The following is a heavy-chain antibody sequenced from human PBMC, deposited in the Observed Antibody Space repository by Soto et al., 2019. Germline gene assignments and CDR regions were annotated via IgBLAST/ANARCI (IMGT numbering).Heavy chain of an antibody. V-gene: IGHV3-74*01. D-gene: IGHD6-19*01. CDR2: INSDGSTT. J-gene: IGHJ5*02. CDR1: GFTFSSYW. Sequence: GSLRLSCTASGFTFSSYWMHWVRQAPGKGLVWVSHINSDGSTTNYADSVKGRFTISRDNAKNTLYLQMNSLRAEDTAVYYCAKDRSSGAYNWFDPWGQGILVTVYS. CDR3: AKDRSSGAYNWFDP.